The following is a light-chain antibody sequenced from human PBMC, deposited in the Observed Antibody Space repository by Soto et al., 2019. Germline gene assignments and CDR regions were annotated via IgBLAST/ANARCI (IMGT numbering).Light chain of an antibody. CDR3: QQYNTYPIT. CDR2: DAS. J-gene: IGKJ5*01. CDR1: QSISTW. V-gene: IGKV1-5*01. Sequence: DIPMTQSPSTLSASVGDRVTITCRASQSISTWLAWYQHQPGAAPTLLISDASSLESGVPSRFSATGSGTEFTLTISSLQPDDFATYYCQQYNTYPITFGQGTRLDIK.